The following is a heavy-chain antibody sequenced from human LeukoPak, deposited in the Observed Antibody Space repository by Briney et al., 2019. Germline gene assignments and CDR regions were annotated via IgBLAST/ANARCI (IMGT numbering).Heavy chain of an antibody. CDR3: ARHSSSVGATRDAFDI. Sequence: GESLKISCKGSGYSFTTYWIGWVRQMPGKGLEWMGITYPGDSDTRYSPSFQGPVTISADKSISTAYLQWSSLKASDTAMYYCARHSSSVGATRDAFDIWGQGTMVTVSS. CDR2: TYPGDSDT. D-gene: IGHD1-26*01. V-gene: IGHV5-51*01. J-gene: IGHJ3*02. CDR1: GYSFTTYW.